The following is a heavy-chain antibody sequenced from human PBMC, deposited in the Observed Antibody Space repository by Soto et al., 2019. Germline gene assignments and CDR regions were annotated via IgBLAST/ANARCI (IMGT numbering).Heavy chain of an antibody. CDR3: AKGQRGSSVGMDV. V-gene: IGHV3-30*18. CDR1: GFTLGYYG. J-gene: IGHJ6*02. D-gene: IGHD3-22*01. Sequence: QMRLVESGGGVVQPGRSLRLSCLVSGFTLGYYGTHWVRQAPGKGLEWVAHLSYDGVYTAYADSVKGRFTISSESSEITLFLQMDSVTTVDTAVYYCAKGQRGSSVGMDVWGQGTNVTVSS. CDR2: LSYDGVYT.